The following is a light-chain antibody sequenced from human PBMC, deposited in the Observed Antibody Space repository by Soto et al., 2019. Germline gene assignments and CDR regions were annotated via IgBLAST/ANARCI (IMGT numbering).Light chain of an antibody. CDR1: SSDVGGYNY. CDR3: CSYAGSYTSPHYV. V-gene: IGLV2-11*01. J-gene: IGLJ1*01. CDR2: DVS. Sequence: QSALTQPRSVSGSPGQSVTISCTGTSSDVGGYNYVSWYQQHPGKAPKLMIYDVSKRPSGVPDRFSGSKSGNTASLTISGLQAEDEADYYCCSYAGSYTSPHYVFGTGTKVT.